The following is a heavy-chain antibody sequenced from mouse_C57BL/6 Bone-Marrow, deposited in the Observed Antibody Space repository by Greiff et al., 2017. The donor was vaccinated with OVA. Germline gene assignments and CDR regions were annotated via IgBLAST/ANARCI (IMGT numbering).Heavy chain of an antibody. J-gene: IGHJ3*01. V-gene: IGHV1-4*01. CDR1: GYTFTSYT. CDR3: ARLGVWAWFAY. CDR2: INPSSGYT. Sequence: VQLQQSGAELARPGASVKMSCKASGYTFTSYTMHWVKQRPGQGLEWIGYINPSSGYTKYNQKFKDKATLTADKSSSTAYMQLSSLTSEDSAVYYCARLGVWAWFAYWGQGTLVTVSA. D-gene: IGHD4-1*01.